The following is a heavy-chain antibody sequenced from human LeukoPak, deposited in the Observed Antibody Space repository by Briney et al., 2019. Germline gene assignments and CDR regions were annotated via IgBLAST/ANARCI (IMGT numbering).Heavy chain of an antibody. CDR1: GASVSSGSYY. CDR2: IYYSGST. V-gene: IGHV4-39*01. D-gene: IGHD6-19*01. J-gene: IGHJ4*02. Sequence: SETLSLTCTVSGASVSSGSYYWGWIPQPPGKGLEWIGSIYYSGSTYYNASLKSRVTVSVDTSKNQFSLSLSSVTAADTAVYYCARRRLGWYSVDSWGQGTLVTVSS. CDR3: ARRRLGWYSVDS.